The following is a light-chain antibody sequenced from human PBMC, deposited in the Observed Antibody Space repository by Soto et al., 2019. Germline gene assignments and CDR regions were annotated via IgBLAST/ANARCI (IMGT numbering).Light chain of an antibody. V-gene: IGLV2-14*03. CDR2: DVS. CDR1: SSDVGGYNY. CDR3: ISYTSSSPYV. Sequence: QSVQTQPASVSGSPGQAITISCTGTSSDVGGYNYVSWYQHHPGKAPKLIIFDVSNRPSGISNRFSGSKSGNTASLTISGLQAEDEADYYCISYTSSSPYVFGTGTKVTVL. J-gene: IGLJ1*01.